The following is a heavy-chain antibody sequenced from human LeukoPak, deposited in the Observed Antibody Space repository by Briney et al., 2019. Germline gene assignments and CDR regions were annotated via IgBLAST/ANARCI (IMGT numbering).Heavy chain of an antibody. CDR1: GFTFSSYG. D-gene: IGHD3-9*01. CDR3: VKESNYDILTGHYYFDY. Sequence: GGSLRLSCAASGFTFSSYGMHWVRQPPGKGLERVAFIRYDGSNKYYADSVKGRLTISRDNSNNTLYLQMNSLRAEDTAVYYCVKESNYDILTGHYYFDYWGQGTLVTVSS. V-gene: IGHV3-30*02. J-gene: IGHJ4*02. CDR2: IRYDGSNK.